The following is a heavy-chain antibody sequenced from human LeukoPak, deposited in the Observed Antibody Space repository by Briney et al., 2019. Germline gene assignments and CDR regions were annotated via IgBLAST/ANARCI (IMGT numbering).Heavy chain of an antibody. D-gene: IGHD3-22*01. J-gene: IGHJ6*03. CDR3: ARAPYYYDSSGYYYLYYYYYMDV. CDR1: GGSISSYY. Sequence: PSETLSLTCTVSGGSISSYYWSWIRQPPGKGLEWIGYIYYSGSTNYNPSLKSRVTISVDTSKNQFSLKLSSVTAADTAVYYCARAPYYYDSSGYYYLYYYYYMDVWGKGTTVTVSS. V-gene: IGHV4-59*01. CDR2: IYYSGST.